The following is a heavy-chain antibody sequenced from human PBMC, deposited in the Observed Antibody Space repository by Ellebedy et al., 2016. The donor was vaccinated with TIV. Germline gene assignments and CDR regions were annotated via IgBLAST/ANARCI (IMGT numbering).Heavy chain of an antibody. D-gene: IGHD6-19*01. Sequence: GESLKISCAASGFTFSSYSMNWVRQAPGKGLEWVSSISSSSSYIYYADSVKGRFTISRDNSKNTLYLQMSSLRTDDAAVYYCAREREGWYYDVWGQGTTVTVSS. CDR3: AREREGWYYDV. CDR1: GFTFSSYS. J-gene: IGHJ6*02. V-gene: IGHV3-21*01. CDR2: ISSSSSYI.